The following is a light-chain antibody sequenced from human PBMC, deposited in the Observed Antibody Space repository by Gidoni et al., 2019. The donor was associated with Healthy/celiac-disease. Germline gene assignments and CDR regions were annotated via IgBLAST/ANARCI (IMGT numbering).Light chain of an antibody. J-gene: IGKJ5*01. CDR2: GAS. CDR3: QQYGSSQIT. CDR1: QSVSSSY. Sequence: DIVLTQSPGTLSLSPGERATLSCRASQSVSSSYLAWYQQKPGQAPRLLIYGASSRATGIPDRFSGSGSGTDFTLTISRLEPEDFAVYYCQQYGSSQITFGQXTRLEIK. V-gene: IGKV3-20*01.